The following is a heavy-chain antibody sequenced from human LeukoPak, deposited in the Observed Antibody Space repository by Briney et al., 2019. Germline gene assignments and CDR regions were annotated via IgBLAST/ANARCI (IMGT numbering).Heavy chain of an antibody. D-gene: IGHD6-13*01. CDR1: GFTFSDYY. CDR2: ISSSGSTI. CDR3: ARVRYSSSWGPPFDY. V-gene: IGHV3-11*04. J-gene: IGHJ4*02. Sequence: PGGSLRLSCAASGFTFSDYYMSWIRQAPGKGLEWVSYISSSGSTIYYADSVKGRFTISRDNSKNTLYLQMNSLRAEDTAVYYCARVRYSSSWGPPFDYWGQGTLVTVSS.